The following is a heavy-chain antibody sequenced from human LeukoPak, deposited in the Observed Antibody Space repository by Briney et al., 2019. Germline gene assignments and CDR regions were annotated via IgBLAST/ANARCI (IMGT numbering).Heavy chain of an antibody. Sequence: SETLSLTCTVSGVSISSSNSYWGWIRQPPGKGLEWIGSIYYSGNTYYNPSLKSRVTISVDTSKNQFSLKLSSVTAADTAVYYCAGEDIVATINWFDPWGQGTLVTVSS. V-gene: IGHV4-39*07. CDR1: GVSISSSNSY. D-gene: IGHD5-12*01. CDR2: IYYSGNT. CDR3: AGEDIVATINWFDP. J-gene: IGHJ5*02.